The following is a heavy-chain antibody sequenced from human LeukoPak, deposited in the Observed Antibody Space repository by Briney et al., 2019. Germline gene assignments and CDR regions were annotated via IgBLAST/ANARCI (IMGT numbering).Heavy chain of an antibody. D-gene: IGHD3-10*01. CDR3: ARNPPYGSGSYPDY. V-gene: IGHV1-3*01. Sequence: ASVKVSCKASGYTFASYAMHWVRQAPGQRLEWMGWINAGNGNTKYSQKFQGRVTITRDTSASTAYMELSSLRSEDTAVYYCARNPPYGSGSYPDYWGQGTLVTVSS. CDR2: INAGNGNT. J-gene: IGHJ4*02. CDR1: GYTFASYA.